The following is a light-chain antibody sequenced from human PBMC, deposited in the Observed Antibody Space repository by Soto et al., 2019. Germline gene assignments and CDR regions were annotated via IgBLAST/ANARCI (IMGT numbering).Light chain of an antibody. CDR3: HQRSNWPLT. CDR2: DAS. CDR1: QSVNNY. Sequence: EIVLTQSPATLSLSPGERATLSCRASQSVNNYLSWYQQKPGQAPRLLIYDASSRATDIPARFSGSGSGTDFTLAISSLEPEDFATYYCHQRSNWPLTFGGGTKVEIK. V-gene: IGKV3-11*01. J-gene: IGKJ4*01.